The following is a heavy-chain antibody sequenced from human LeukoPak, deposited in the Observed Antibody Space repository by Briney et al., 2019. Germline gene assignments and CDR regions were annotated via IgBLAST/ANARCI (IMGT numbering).Heavy chain of an antibody. CDR2: FYPGDSDT. J-gene: IGHJ5*02. CDR1: GYSFTSYW. CDR3: ARLYALGYCSSTSCYASVYWFDP. V-gene: IGHV5-51*01. D-gene: IGHD2-2*01. Sequence: GESLKISCKGSGYSFTSYWIGWVRQMPGKGLEWMGIFYPGDSDTRYSPSFQGQVTISADKSISTAYLQWSSLKASDTAMYYCARLYALGYCSSTSCYASVYWFDPWGQGALVTVSS.